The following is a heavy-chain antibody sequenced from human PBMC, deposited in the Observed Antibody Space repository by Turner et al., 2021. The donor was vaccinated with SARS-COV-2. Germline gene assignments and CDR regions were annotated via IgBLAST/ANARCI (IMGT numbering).Heavy chain of an antibody. CDR3: ATGYAYCGGDCSIDY. D-gene: IGHD2-21*02. V-gene: IGHV1-24*01. CDR2: FDPEDAET. CDR1: GYTLTELS. Sequence: QVQLVQSGAEVKKPGASVKVSCKVSGYTLTELSMHWVRQAPGKGLEWMGGFDPEDAETIYAEKFQGRVTMTEDTSTDTAYMELSSLRSEDTAVYYCATGYAYCGGDCSIDYWDQGTLVTVSS. J-gene: IGHJ4*02.